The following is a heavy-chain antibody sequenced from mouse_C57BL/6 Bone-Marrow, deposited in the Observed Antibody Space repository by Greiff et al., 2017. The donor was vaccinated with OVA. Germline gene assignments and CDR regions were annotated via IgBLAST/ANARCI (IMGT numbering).Heavy chain of an antibody. V-gene: IGHV5-9-1*02. D-gene: IGHD1-1*01. CDR2: ISSGGDYI. J-gene: IGHJ4*01. CDR3: TRGTTVADYYAMDY. Sequence: EVKLMESGEGLVKPGGSLKLSCAASGFTFSSYAMSWVRQTPEKRLEWVAYISSGGDYIYYADTVKGRITISRDNARNTLYLQMSSLKSEDTAMYYCTRGTTVADYYAMDYWGQGTSVTVSS. CDR1: GFTFSSYA.